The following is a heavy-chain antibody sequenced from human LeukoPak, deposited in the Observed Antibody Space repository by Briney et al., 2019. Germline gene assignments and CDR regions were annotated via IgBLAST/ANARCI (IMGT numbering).Heavy chain of an antibody. Sequence: PGGSLRLSCAASGFTFSDYYMSWIRQAPGKGLEWVSYFSSSGSTIYYADSVKGRFTISRDNAKNSLYLQMNSLRAEDTAVYYCARVISSSSSGGDWFDPWGQGTLVTVSS. V-gene: IGHV3-11*01. D-gene: IGHD6-6*01. J-gene: IGHJ5*02. CDR1: GFTFSDYY. CDR3: ARVISSSSSGGDWFDP. CDR2: FSSSGSTI.